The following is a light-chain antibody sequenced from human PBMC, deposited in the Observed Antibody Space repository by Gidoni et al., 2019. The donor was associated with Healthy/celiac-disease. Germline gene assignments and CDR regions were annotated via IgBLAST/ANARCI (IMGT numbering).Light chain of an antibody. CDR3: AAWDDSLNGHVV. V-gene: IGLV1-44*01. J-gene: IGLJ2*01. Sequence: QSVLTQPPSASGTPGQRVTTSCSGSSSNIGSNTVNWYQQLPGTAPKLLIYRNNQRPSGVPGRFSGSKSGTSASLAISGLQSEDEADYYCAAWDDSLNGHVVFGGGTKLTVL. CDR1: SSNIGSNT. CDR2: RNN.